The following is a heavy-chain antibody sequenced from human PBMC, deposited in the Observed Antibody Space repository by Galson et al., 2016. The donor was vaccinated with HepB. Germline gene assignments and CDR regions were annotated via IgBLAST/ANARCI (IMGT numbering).Heavy chain of an antibody. D-gene: IGHD3-3*01. Sequence: SLRLSCAASGFTFNNYAMSWVRQAPGKGLEWVSSVSASGTSIYYTDSVQGRFTISRDNSKNTVYLQMNTMTVGDSALYYCVRMLKPLDEWRDRVFFDSWGQGTLVSVSS. CDR1: GFTFNNYA. CDR3: VRMLKPLDEWRDRVFFDS. V-gene: IGHV3-23*01. J-gene: IGHJ4*02. CDR2: VSASGTSI.